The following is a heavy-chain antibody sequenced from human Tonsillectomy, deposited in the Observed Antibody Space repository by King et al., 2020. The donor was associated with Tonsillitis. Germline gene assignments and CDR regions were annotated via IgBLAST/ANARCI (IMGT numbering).Heavy chain of an antibody. CDR1: GYSFTSYW. CDR3: ARLILDDSSGYYYNY. CDR2: IYPGDSDT. D-gene: IGHD3-22*01. V-gene: IGHV5-51*01. J-gene: IGHJ4*02. Sequence: VQLVESGAEVKKPGESLKISCKGSGYSFTSYWIGWVRQMPGKGLEWMGIIYPGDSDTRYSPSFQGQVTISADKSISTAYLQWSSLKASDTAMYYCARLILDDSSGYYYNYWGQGTLVTVSS.